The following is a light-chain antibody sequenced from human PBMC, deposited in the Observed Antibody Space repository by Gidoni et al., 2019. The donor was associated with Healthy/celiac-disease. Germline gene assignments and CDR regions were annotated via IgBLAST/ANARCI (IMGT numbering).Light chain of an antibody. CDR2: KAS. Sequence: DIQMTQSPSTLSASVGDRVTITCRASQSFSSWLAWYQQKPGKAPKLLIYKASSLESGVPSRFSGSGSGTEFTLTISSLQPDDFATYYCQQYNSSPTFXXXTKVEIK. J-gene: IGKJ1*01. V-gene: IGKV1-5*03. CDR1: QSFSSW. CDR3: QQYNSSPT.